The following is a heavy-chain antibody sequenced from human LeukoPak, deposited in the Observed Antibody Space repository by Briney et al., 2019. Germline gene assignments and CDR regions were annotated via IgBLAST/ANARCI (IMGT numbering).Heavy chain of an antibody. J-gene: IGHJ6*03. V-gene: IGHV3-23*01. Sequence: GGSLRLSCAASGFTFTTYAMSWVRQAPGKGLELVSGMSGGGDSTYYADSLKGRCTISRDNSKNTLFLQMNSLRAEDTAVYYCAKGGYSNGRYYYYYMDVWGEGTTVTVSS. D-gene: IGHD5-18*01. CDR3: AKGGYSNGRYYYYYMDV. CDR1: GFTFTTYA. CDR2: MSGGGDST.